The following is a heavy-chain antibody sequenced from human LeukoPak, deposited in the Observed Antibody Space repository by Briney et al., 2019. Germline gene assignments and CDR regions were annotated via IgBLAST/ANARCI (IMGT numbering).Heavy chain of an antibody. J-gene: IGHJ4*02. V-gene: IGHV1-18*01. D-gene: IGHD2-15*01. Sequence: ASVKVSCKASGYSFTAYGITWMRQPPAQGLEWVGGISTYNGNTHYAYRLQDRVTMTTDTSTSTAYMELRSLRSDDTAIYYCARDAALTTMVGGPEYWGQGTLVIVSS. CDR1: GYSFTAYG. CDR3: ARDAALTTMVGGPEY. CDR2: ISTYNGNT.